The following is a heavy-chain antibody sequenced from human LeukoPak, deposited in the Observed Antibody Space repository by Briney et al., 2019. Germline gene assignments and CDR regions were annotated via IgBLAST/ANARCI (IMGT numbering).Heavy chain of an antibody. Sequence: GGSLRLSCAASGFTFNTYNMNWVRQAPGKGLEWVSYIKDDGSLKTYADSVKGRFTISRDNAKNSLYLQMNSLRVEDTAIYYCARRFRDWGQGTLVTVSS. CDR1: GFTFNTYN. D-gene: IGHD5-24*01. CDR2: IKDDGSLK. J-gene: IGHJ4*02. CDR3: ARRFRD. V-gene: IGHV3-48*04.